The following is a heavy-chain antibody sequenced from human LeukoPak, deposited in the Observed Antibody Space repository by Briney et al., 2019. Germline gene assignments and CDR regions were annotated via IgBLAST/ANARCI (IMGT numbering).Heavy chain of an antibody. Sequence: PSETLSLTCAVYGGSFSGYYWSWIRQPPGKGLEWIGEINHSGSTNYNPSLTSRVTISVDTSKNQFSLKLSSVTAADTAVYYCARGSLRYCSGGSCYPKYYYYYYGMDVWGQGTTVTVSS. CDR2: INHSGST. CDR3: ARGSLRYCSGGSCYPKYYYYYYGMDV. D-gene: IGHD2-15*01. CDR1: GGSFSGYY. V-gene: IGHV4-34*01. J-gene: IGHJ6*02.